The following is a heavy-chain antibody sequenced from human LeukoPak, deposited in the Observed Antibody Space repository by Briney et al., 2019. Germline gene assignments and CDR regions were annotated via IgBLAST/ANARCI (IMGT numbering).Heavy chain of an antibody. CDR1: GYTFTSYG. CDR2: ISAYNGNT. Sequence: ASVKVSCKASGYTFTSYGISWVRQAPGQGLEWMGWISAYNGNTNYAQKLQGRVTMTTDTSTSTAYMELRSLRSDDTAVYYCARGSDGVDSSGYYRAAAFDIWGQGTMVTVSS. V-gene: IGHV1-18*01. D-gene: IGHD3-22*01. CDR3: ARGSDGVDSSGYYRAAAFDI. J-gene: IGHJ3*02.